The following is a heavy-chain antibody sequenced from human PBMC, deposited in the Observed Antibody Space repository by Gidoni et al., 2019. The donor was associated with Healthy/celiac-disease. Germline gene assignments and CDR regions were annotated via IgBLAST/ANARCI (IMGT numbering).Heavy chain of an antibody. CDR2: IYYSGGT. Sequence: QLQLQESGPGLVKPSETLSLTCTVSGGSISSSSYYWGWIRQPPGKGLEWIGSIYYSGGTYYNPSLQSRVTISVDTSKNQFSLKLSSVTAADTAVYYCARHDYGGNYFDYWGQGTLVTVSS. CDR3: ARHDYGGNYFDY. V-gene: IGHV4-39*01. CDR1: GGSISSSSYY. J-gene: IGHJ4*02. D-gene: IGHD4-17*01.